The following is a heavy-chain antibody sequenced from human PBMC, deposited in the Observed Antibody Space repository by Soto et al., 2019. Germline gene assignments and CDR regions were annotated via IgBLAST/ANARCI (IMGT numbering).Heavy chain of an antibody. CDR1: GFTVSSNY. CDR2: IYSGGST. D-gene: IGHD4-17*01. CDR3: ARATTVTTGYYYYGMDV. Sequence: PGWSLRLSCAASGFTVSSNYMSWVRQAPGKGLEWVSVIYSGGSTYYADSVKGRFTISRDNSKNTLYLQMNSLRAEDTAVYYCARATTVTTGYYYYGMDVWGQGTTVTVSS. V-gene: IGHV3-53*01. J-gene: IGHJ6*02.